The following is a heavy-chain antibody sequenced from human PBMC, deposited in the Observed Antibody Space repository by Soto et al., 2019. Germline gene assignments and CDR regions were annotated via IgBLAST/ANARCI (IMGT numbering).Heavy chain of an antibody. J-gene: IGHJ5*02. V-gene: IGHV4-39*01. D-gene: IGHD6-13*01. CDR2: IYYSGST. CDR1: AGSISSSSYY. Sequence: QLQLQESGPGLVKPSETLSLTCTVSAGSISSSSYYWGWIRQPPGKGLEWIGSIYYSGSTYYNPSLKRRLIISVDTSQHQFSLKLSSGTDADTAVYYCARHHEVSSSCYYNWFAHWGQGNLGTVSS. CDR3: ARHHEVSSSCYYNWFAH.